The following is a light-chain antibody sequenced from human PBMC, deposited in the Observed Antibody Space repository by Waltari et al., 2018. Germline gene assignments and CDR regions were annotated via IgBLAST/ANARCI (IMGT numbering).Light chain of an antibody. CDR3: QQRSNWPPDT. CDR2: DAS. V-gene: IGKV3-11*01. J-gene: IGKJ3*01. Sequence: EIVLTQSPATLSWSPGERATLSCRASQSVSSYLAWYQQKPGQAPRLLIYDASNRATGIPARFSGSGSGTDFTLTISSLEPEDFAVYYCQQRSNWPPDTFGPGTKVDIK. CDR1: QSVSSY.